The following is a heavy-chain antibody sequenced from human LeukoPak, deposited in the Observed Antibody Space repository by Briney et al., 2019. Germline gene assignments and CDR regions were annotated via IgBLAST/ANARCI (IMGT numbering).Heavy chain of an antibody. CDR2: INPNSGGT. CDR1: GNTFTGYY. J-gene: IGHJ5*02. Sequence: ASVKVSCKASGNTFTGYYMYWVRQAPGQGLEWMGWINPNSGGTNYAQKFQGRVTMTRDTSISTAYMELSRLRSDDTAVYYCARGYCSSTSCFGFDPWGQGTLVTVSS. V-gene: IGHV1-2*02. CDR3: ARGYCSSTSCFGFDP. D-gene: IGHD2-2*01.